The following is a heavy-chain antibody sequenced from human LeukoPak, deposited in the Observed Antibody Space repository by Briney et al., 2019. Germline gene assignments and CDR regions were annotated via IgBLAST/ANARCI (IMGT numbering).Heavy chain of an antibody. CDR1: GGSISSGGYY. CDR2: IYYSGST. J-gene: IGHJ4*02. V-gene: IGHV4-31*03. D-gene: IGHD3-22*01. CDR3: ARVDSSGYNVLDY. Sequence: NPSETLSLTCTVSGGSISSGGYYWSWIRQHPGKGLEWIGYIYYSGSTYYNPSLKSRAIISVDTSKSQFSLKLTSVTAADTAVYYCARVDSSGYNVLDYWGQGTLVTVSS.